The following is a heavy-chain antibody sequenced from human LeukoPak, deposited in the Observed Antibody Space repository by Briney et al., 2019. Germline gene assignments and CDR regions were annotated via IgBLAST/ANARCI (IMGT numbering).Heavy chain of an antibody. D-gene: IGHD1-26*01. J-gene: IGHJ3*02. Sequence: GGSLRLSCAASGFTFSSTAMSWVRHDPGKGLEWVSAISGGGGSTYYADSVKGRSTISRDNSKNTLYLQMNSLRAEDTAVYYCAKDDTSELVGATTVGAFDIWGQGTSVTVSS. CDR3: AKDDTSELVGATTVGAFDI. CDR2: ISGGGGST. V-gene: IGHV3-23*01. CDR1: GFTFSSTA.